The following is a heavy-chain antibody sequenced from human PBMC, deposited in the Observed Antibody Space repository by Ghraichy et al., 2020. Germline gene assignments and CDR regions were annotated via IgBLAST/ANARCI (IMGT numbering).Heavy chain of an antibody. Sequence: ASVKVSCKASGYTFTGYYMHWVRQAPGQGLEWMGWINPNSGGTNYAQKFQGWVTMTRDTSISTAYMELSRLRSDDTAVYYCARAGGIVVVPAARIPPEYYGMDVWGQGTTVTVSS. CDR2: INPNSGGT. J-gene: IGHJ6*02. V-gene: IGHV1-2*04. CDR1: GYTFTGYY. CDR3: ARAGGIVVVPAARIPPEYYGMDV. D-gene: IGHD2-2*01.